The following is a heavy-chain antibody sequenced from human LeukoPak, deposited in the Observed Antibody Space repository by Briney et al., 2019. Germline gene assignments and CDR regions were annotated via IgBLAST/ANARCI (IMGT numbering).Heavy chain of an antibody. CDR1: GFTFSSYS. V-gene: IGHV3-48*01. CDR2: ISSSSSTI. CDR3: ARDFRPTFLGVVTNDYFDY. Sequence: GGSLRLSCVASGFTFSSYSMKWVRQAPGKGLEWASYISSSSSTIYYADSVKGRFTISRDNAKNSLYLQMNSLRAEDTAVYYCARDFRPTFLGVVTNDYFDYWGQGTLATVPP. J-gene: IGHJ4*02. D-gene: IGHD3-3*01.